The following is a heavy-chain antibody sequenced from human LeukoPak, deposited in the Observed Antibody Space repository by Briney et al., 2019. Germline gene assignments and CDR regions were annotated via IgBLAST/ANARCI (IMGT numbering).Heavy chain of an antibody. CDR2: ISGSGGST. D-gene: IGHD3-3*01. Sequence: GGSLRLSCAASGFTFSSYAMSWARQAPGKGLEWVSAISGSGGSTYYADSVKGRFTISRDNSKNTLYLQMNSLRAEDTAVYYCAGNYDFWSGRFDYWGQGTLVTVSS. CDR1: GFTFSSYA. J-gene: IGHJ4*02. CDR3: AGNYDFWSGRFDY. V-gene: IGHV3-23*01.